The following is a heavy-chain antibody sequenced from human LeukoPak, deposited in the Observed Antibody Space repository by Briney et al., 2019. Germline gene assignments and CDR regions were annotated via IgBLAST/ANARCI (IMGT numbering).Heavy chain of an antibody. CDR2: INTNTGNP. V-gene: IGHV7-4-1*02. Sequence: GASVKVSCKASGYTFTNYGMNWVRQAPGQGLEWMGWINTNTGNPTYAQGFTGRFVFSLDTSVSTAYLQISSLKAEDTAVYYCARDQTFIAVADPGDYWGQGTLVTVSS. CDR3: ARDQTFIAVADPGDY. J-gene: IGHJ4*02. CDR1: GYTFTNYG. D-gene: IGHD6-19*01.